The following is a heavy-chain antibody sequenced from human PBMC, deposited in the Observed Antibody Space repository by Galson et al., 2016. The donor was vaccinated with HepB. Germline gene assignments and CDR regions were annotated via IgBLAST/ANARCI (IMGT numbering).Heavy chain of an antibody. CDR2: ISGHGDYPYNAENT. Sequence: SLRLSCAASGFTFSWNAMTWVRQTPGKGLEWVSSISGHGDYPYNAENTYYADSVRGRFTISRDNSKNTLYLQMNSLRAEDTAVYYCAREDSTIAAASFDYWGQGTRVTVSS. CDR3: AREDSTIAAASFDY. J-gene: IGHJ4*02. CDR1: GFTFSWNA. V-gene: IGHV3-23*01. D-gene: IGHD6-13*01.